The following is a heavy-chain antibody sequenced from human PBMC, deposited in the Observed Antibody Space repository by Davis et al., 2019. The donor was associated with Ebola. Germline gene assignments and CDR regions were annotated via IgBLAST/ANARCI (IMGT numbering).Heavy chain of an antibody. D-gene: IGHD5-12*01. CDR2: IYYRGST. CDR1: GDSINNYY. CDR3: ARAVGYGIDY. J-gene: IGHJ4*02. V-gene: IGHV4-59*12. Sequence: MPSETLSLTCAVSGDSINNYYWSWIRQPPGKGLEWIGYIYYRGSTRYNPSVESRVTISIDTSKNQFSLKLSSVTAADTAVYYCARAVGYGIDYWGQGTLVTVSS.